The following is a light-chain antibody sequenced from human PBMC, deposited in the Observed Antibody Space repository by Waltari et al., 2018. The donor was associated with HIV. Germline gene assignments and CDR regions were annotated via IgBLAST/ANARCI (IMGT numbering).Light chain of an antibody. CDR3: QQYNSYSQT. J-gene: IGKJ1*01. Sequence: DIQMTQSPSTLSASVGDRVTITCRASQSISSWLAWYQQKPGKAPKLLIYKAFSLESGVPSRFSGSGSGTEFTLTISSLQPDDFAAYYCQQYNSYSQTFGQGTKVEMK. CDR1: QSISSW. V-gene: IGKV1-5*03. CDR2: KAF.